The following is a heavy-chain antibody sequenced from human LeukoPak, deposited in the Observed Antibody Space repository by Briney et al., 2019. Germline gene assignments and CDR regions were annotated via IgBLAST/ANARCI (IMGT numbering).Heavy chain of an antibody. Sequence: PSETLSLTCAVSGGSISSSNWWSWVRQPPGKGLEWIGEIYHSGSTNYNPSLKSRVTISVDTSENLFSLKLSSVTAADTAVYYCAAFKAGRGFDYWGQGTLVTVSS. D-gene: IGHD6-13*01. J-gene: IGHJ4*02. CDR2: IYHSGST. CDR3: AAFKAGRGFDY. CDR1: GGSISSSNW. V-gene: IGHV4-4*02.